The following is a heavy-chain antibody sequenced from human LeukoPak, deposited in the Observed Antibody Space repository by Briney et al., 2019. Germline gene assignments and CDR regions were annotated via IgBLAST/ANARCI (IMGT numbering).Heavy chain of an antibody. CDR1: AYTFRNYW. D-gene: IGHD3-3*01. V-gene: IGHV3-74*01. CDR2: INRDGSST. CDR3: TRDSYDERRYYGVDV. J-gene: IGHJ6*01. Sequence: GSLRLSCAASAYTFRNYWMHWFRQAPGKGLVWVSRINRDGSSTDYADSVKGRFTISRDNTKNTLYLQMNSLRVEDTAVYYCTRDSYDERRYYGVDVWGLGTTVTVSS.